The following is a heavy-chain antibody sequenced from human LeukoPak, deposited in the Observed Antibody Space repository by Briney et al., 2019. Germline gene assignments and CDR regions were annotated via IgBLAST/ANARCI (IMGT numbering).Heavy chain of an antibody. V-gene: IGHV1-46*01. D-gene: IGHD4-11*01. CDR2: TDPIGGST. CDR1: GYTFTNYY. Sequence: ASVKVSGKASGYTFTNYYIHWVRQAPGQGLEWMGITDPIGGSTNYAQKFQGRVTVTRDTSTSTVYMELSSLRSEDSAVYYCTRWTTTYLDYWGQGTLVTVSS. CDR3: TRWTTTYLDY. J-gene: IGHJ4*02.